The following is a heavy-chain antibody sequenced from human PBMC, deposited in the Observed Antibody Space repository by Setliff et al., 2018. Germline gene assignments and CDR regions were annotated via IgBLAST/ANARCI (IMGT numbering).Heavy chain of an antibody. V-gene: IGHV5-51*01. CDR3: TRHEDRNKCTSSSCYRENDAFDV. CDR2: IYPGDSDT. CDR1: GYIFISYW. D-gene: IGHD2-2*01. Sequence: GESLKISCKASGYIFISYWIGWVRQMPGKGLEWMGVIYPGDSDTRYSPSFQGQVTISADKSINTAYLQWSSLKASDTAIYYCTRHEDRNKCTSSSCYRENDAFDVWGQGAMVTVSS. J-gene: IGHJ3*01.